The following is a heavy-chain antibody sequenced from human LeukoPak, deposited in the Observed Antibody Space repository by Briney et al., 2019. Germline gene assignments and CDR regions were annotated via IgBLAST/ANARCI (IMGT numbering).Heavy chain of an antibody. V-gene: IGHV1-18*01. D-gene: IGHD3-10*01. Sequence: WASVKVSCKASGYTFTSYGISWVRQAPGQGLEWMGWISAYNGNTNYAQKLQGRVTMTTDTSTSTAYMELRSLRSDDTAVYYCARVTYGSGSYLFGRIGEYYYYYMDVWGKGTTVTVSS. CDR3: ARVTYGSGSYLFGRIGEYYYYYMDV. CDR2: ISAYNGNT. CDR1: GYTFTSYG. J-gene: IGHJ6*03.